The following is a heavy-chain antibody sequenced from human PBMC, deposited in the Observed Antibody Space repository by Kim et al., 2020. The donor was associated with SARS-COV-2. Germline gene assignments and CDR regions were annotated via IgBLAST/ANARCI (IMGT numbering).Heavy chain of an antibody. D-gene: IGHD2-2*01. CDR3: ARPIVVVPAAIRRYNAFDI. V-gene: IGHV4-39*07. CDR2: IYYSGST. Sequence: SETLSLTCTVSGGSISSSSYYWGWIRQPPGKGLEWIGSIYYSGSTYYNPSLKSRVTISVDTSKNQFSLKLSSVTAADTAVYYCARPIVVVPAAIRRYNAFDIWGQGTMVTVSS. CDR1: GGSISSSSYY. J-gene: IGHJ3*02.